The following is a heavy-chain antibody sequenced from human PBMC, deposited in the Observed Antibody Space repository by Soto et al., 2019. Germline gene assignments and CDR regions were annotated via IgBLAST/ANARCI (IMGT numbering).Heavy chain of an antibody. Sequence: QVQLQESGPGLVKPSETLSLPCTVSGGSLTSGSYFWSWIRQPPGKGLEWIGYIYYSGSTQYNPSLKSRVTISVATSKNQFSLNLSSVTAADTAVYYCARERWDYGDSGFDYWGQGTLVTVSS. CDR3: ARERWDYGDSGFDY. CDR2: IYYSGST. D-gene: IGHD4-17*01. V-gene: IGHV4-61*01. J-gene: IGHJ4*02. CDR1: GGSLTSGSYF.